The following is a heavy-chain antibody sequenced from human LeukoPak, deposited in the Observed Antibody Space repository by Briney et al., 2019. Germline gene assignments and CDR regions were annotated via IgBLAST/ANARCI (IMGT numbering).Heavy chain of an antibody. D-gene: IGHD4/OR15-4a*01. V-gene: IGHV3-30*02. CDR1: GFTFSNAW. Sequence: PGGSLRLSCAASGFTFSNAWMSWVRQAPGKGLEWVAVIWYDGSNKYYADSVKGRFTISRDNSKNTLYLQMSSLRAEDTAVYYCVKESGFMVAPNSAFDIWGQGTMVTVSS. CDR2: IWYDGSNK. J-gene: IGHJ3*02. CDR3: VKESGFMVAPNSAFDI.